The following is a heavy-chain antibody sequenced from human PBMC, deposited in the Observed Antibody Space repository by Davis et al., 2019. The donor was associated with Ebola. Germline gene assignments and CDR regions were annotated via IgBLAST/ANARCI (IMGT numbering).Heavy chain of an antibody. CDR2: IYYRGST. V-gene: IGHV4-59*08. CDR3: ARITGGFDP. J-gene: IGHJ5*02. Sequence: SETLSLTCTVSSGSISSYYWSWIRQSPGKGLEWIGYIYYRGSTNYNPSLKSRVTISVDTSKNQFSLKLSSVTAADTAVYYCARITGGFDPWGQGTLVTVSS. D-gene: IGHD1-14*01. CDR1: SGSISSYY.